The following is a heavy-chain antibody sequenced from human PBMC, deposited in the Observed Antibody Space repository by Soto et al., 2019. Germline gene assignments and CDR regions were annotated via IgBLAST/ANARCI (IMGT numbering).Heavy chain of an antibody. V-gene: IGHV3-48*01. Sequence: GGSLRLSCAASGFSFSSYSMNWVRQARGKGLEWVSYISSSSSSIYYADSVKGRFTISRDNAKNSMYLQMNSLRAEDTAVYYCARSGLSGWRPNWFDPWGQGTLVTVSS. CDR1: GFSFSSYS. D-gene: IGHD1-26*01. CDR3: ARSGLSGWRPNWFDP. J-gene: IGHJ5*02. CDR2: ISSSSSSI.